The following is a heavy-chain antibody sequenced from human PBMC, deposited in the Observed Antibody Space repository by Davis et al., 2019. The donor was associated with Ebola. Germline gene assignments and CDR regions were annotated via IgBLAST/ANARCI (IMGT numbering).Heavy chain of an antibody. D-gene: IGHD3-3*01. CDR2: INHSGST. CDR1: NGSISDSY. V-gene: IGHV4-34*01. Sequence: MPSETLSLTCTVSNGSISDSYWSWIRQPPGKGLEWIGEINHSGSTNYNPSLKSRVTISVDTSKNQFSLKLSSVTAADTAVYYCARKYYDFWSGYVWGQGTTVTVSS. J-gene: IGHJ6*02. CDR3: ARKYYDFWSGYV.